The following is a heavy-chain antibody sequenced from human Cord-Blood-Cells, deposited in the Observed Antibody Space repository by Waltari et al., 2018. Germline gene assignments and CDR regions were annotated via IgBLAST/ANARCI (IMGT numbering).Heavy chain of an antibody. D-gene: IGHD1-1*01. V-gene: IGHV1-3*01. J-gene: IGHJ3*02. Sequence: QVQLVQSGAEVKKPGASVKVSCKASGYTFTSYAMHWVRQAPGQRLEWMGRINAGNGNTKYSQKFQGRVTITRDTSASTAYMELSSLRSEDTAVYYCARDFYGETTGPDAFDIWGQGTMVTVSS. CDR1: GYTFTSYA. CDR3: ARDFYGETTGPDAFDI. CDR2: INAGNGNT.